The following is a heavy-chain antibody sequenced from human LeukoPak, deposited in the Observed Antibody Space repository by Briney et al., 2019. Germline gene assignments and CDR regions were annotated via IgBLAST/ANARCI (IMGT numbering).Heavy chain of an antibody. Sequence: GASVKVSCKASGYTFTSYAMHWVRQAPGQRLEWMGWINAGNGNTKYPQKFQGRVTITRDTSASTAYMELSSLRSEDTAVYYCARTGYSSSWPDYWGQGTLVSVSS. D-gene: IGHD6-13*01. V-gene: IGHV1-3*01. CDR2: INAGNGNT. CDR3: ARTGYSSSWPDY. CDR1: GYTFTSYA. J-gene: IGHJ4*02.